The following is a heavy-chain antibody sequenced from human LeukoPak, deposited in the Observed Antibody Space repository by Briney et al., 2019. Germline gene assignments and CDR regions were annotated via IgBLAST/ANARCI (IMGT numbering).Heavy chain of an antibody. D-gene: IGHD3-10*01. J-gene: IGHJ6*02. CDR2: INHSGST. V-gene: IGHV4-34*01. Sequence: PSETLSLTCAVYGGSFSGYYWSWIRQPPGKGLEWIGEINHSGSTNYNPSLKSRVTISVDKSKNQFSLKLSSVTAADTAVYYCARTKMTYYYGSGSYLYYYYGMDVWGQGTTVTVSS. CDR3: ARTKMTYYYGSGSYLYYYYGMDV. CDR1: GGSFSGYY.